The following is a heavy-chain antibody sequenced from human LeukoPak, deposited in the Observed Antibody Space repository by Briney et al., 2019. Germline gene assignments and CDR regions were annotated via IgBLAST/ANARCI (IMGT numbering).Heavy chain of an antibody. CDR3: ARASSGGGWAFDI. V-gene: IGHV3-74*01. Sequence: GGSLRLSCAASGFTFSSYWMHWVRQAPGKGLVWVSRINSDGSSTSYADSVKGRFTISRDNAKNTLYLQMNSLRAEDTAVYYCARASSGGGWAFDIWGQGTMVTVSS. CDR1: GFTFSSYW. J-gene: IGHJ3*02. D-gene: IGHD6-19*01. CDR2: INSDGSST.